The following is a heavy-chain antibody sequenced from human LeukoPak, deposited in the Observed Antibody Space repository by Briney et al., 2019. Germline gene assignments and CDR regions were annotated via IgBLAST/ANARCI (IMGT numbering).Heavy chain of an antibody. CDR2: IYYRGST. V-gene: IGHV4-59*01. D-gene: IGHD4-17*01. CDR3: ARGGDYGDLRYFDY. Sequence: SETLSLTCTVSGGSINNYYWSWIRQPPGKGLEWIGYIYYRGSTNYNPSLKSRVTFLVDTSKNQFSLKLNSVTAADTAVYYCARGGDYGDLRYFDYWGQGTLVTVSS. CDR1: GGSINNYY. J-gene: IGHJ4*02.